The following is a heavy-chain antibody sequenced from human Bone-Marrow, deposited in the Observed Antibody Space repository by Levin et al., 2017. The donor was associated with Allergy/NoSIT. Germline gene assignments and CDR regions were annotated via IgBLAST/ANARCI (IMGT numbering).Heavy chain of an antibody. D-gene: IGHD1-26*01. CDR2: INSDGSST. Sequence: GESLKISCAASGFTFSSYWMHWVRQAPGKGLVWVSRINSDGSSTSYADSVKGRFTISRDNAKNTLYLQMNSLRAEDTAVYYCASEGARAVVGASTPIDYWGQGTLVTVSS. CDR1: GFTFSSYW. J-gene: IGHJ4*02. V-gene: IGHV3-74*01. CDR3: ASEGARAVVGASTPIDY.